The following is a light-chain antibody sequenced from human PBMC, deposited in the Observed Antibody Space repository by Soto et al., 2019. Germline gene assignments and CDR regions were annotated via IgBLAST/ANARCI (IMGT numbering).Light chain of an antibody. CDR3: QQANHFPLT. J-gene: IGKJ4*01. CDR1: QGISSW. CDR2: HAS. V-gene: IGKV1-12*01. Sequence: DIQMTQSPSSVSASVGDRVTITCRASQGISSWLAWFQQKPGKAPKLLIYHASRLQNGVPSRFSGSGSGTDFPLTVSDLQPEDFATYFCQQANHFPLTFGGGTKVEIK.